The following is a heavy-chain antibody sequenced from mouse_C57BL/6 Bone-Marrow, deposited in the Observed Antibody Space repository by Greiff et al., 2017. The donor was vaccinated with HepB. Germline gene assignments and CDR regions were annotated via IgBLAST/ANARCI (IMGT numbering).Heavy chain of an antibody. V-gene: IGHV5-9-1*02. J-gene: IGHJ4*01. CDR2: ISSGGDYI. Sequence: EVKLVESGEGLVKPGGSLKLSCAASGFTFSSYAMSWVRQTPEKRLEWVAYISSGGDYIYYADTVTGRFTISSDNARNTLYLQISSLKSEDTAMYYCTREDSSGHSSMDYWGQGTSVTVSS. CDR1: GFTFSSYA. CDR3: TREDSSGHSSMDY. D-gene: IGHD3-2*02.